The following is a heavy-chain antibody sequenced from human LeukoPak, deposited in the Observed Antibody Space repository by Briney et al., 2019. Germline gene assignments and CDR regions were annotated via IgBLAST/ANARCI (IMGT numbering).Heavy chain of an antibody. CDR3: AKGGSSSWGYFDY. V-gene: IGHV3-9*03. J-gene: IGHJ4*02. CDR1: GFTFDDYA. D-gene: IGHD6-13*01. CDR2: ISWNSGSI. Sequence: GESLRLSCAASGFTFDDYAMHWVRQAPGKGLEWVSGISWNSGSIGYADSVKGRFTISRDNAKNSLYLQMNSLRAEDMALYYCAKGGSSSWGYFDYWGQGTLVTVSS.